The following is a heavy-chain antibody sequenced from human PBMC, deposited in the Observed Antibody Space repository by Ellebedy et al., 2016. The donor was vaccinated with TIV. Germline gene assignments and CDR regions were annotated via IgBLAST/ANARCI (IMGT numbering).Heavy chain of an antibody. Sequence: PGGSLRLSCAASGFTFSSYSMNWVRQAPGKGLEWVSYISSSSSTTYYADAVKGRFTISRDNSKNTLYLQMNSLRAEDTVVYYCAREFQDFWSGYFDYWGQGTLVTVSS. J-gene: IGHJ4*02. V-gene: IGHV3-48*01. CDR2: ISSSSSTT. CDR3: AREFQDFWSGYFDY. CDR1: GFTFSSYS. D-gene: IGHD3-3*01.